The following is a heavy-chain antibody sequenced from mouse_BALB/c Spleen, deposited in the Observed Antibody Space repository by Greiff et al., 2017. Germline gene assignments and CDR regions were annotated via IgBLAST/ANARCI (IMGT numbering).Heavy chain of an antibody. CDR3: ARAGYGYAMDY. V-gene: IGHV1S137*01. CDR1: GYTFTDYA. D-gene: IGHD2-14*01. CDR2: ISTYYGDA. Sequence: VKLMESGAELVRPGVSVKISCKGSGYTFTDYAMHWVKQSHAKSLEWIGVISTYYGDASYNQKFKGKATMTVDKSSSTAYMELARLTSEDSAIYYCARAGYGYAMDYWGQGTSVTVSS. J-gene: IGHJ4*01.